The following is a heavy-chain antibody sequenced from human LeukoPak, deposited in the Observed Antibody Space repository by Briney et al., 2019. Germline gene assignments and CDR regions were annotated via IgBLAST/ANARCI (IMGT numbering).Heavy chain of an antibody. J-gene: IGHJ4*02. CDR3: AKGGTSVTRYVDY. CDR1: GFTFSDYY. D-gene: IGHD4-17*01. CDR2: ISSSGSTI. V-gene: IGHV3-11*04. Sequence: GGSLRLSCAASGFTFSDYYMSWIRQAPGKGLEWVSYISSSGSTIYYADSVKGRFTISRDNSQNTVYLQMNSLRAEDTAVYYCAKGGTSVTRYVDYWGQGTLVTVSS.